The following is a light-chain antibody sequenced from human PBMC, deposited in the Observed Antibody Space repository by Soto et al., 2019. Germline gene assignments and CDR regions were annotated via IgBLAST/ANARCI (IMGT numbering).Light chain of an antibody. Sequence: ESLMTQSPATLSLPPGETATLSCRASQTISKNLAWYQQKPGQAPRLLIYDASTRATDIPDRFSGSGSGTEFALTISSLKSEDFAVYYCQQYHDWPPWTFGQGTKV. CDR1: QTISKN. V-gene: IGKV3-15*01. J-gene: IGKJ1*01. CDR3: QQYHDWPPWT. CDR2: DAS.